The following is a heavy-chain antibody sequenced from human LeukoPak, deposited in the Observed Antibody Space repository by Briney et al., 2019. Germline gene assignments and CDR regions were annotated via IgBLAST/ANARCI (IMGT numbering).Heavy chain of an antibody. CDR1: GGSISSGSYY. J-gene: IGHJ4*02. Sequence: SQTLSLTCTVSGGSISSGSYYWSWIRQPAGKGLEWIGRNSASGSTNYNPSLKSRVTISLDTSKNRFSLKLTSVTAADTAVYYCARDGYSNFDYWGQGTLVTVSS. D-gene: IGHD4-23*01. CDR2: NSASGST. V-gene: IGHV4-61*02. CDR3: ARDGYSNFDY.